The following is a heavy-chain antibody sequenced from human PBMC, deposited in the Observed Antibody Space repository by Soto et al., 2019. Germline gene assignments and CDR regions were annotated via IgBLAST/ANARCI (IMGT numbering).Heavy chain of an antibody. CDR3: ARVEDYYDSSGYPPPNWFDP. CDR1: GGTFSSYA. J-gene: IGHJ5*02. D-gene: IGHD3-22*01. V-gene: IGHV1-69*13. Sequence: GASVKVSCKASGGTFSSYAISWVRQAPGQGLEWMGGIIPIFGTANYAQKFQGRVTITADESTSTAYMELSSLRSEDTAVYYCARVEDYYDSSGYPPPNWFDPWGQGTLVTVSS. CDR2: IIPIFGTA.